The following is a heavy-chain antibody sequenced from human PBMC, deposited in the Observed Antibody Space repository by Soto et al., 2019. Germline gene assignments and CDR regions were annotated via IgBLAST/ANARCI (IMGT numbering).Heavy chain of an antibody. D-gene: IGHD3-3*02. V-gene: IGHV4-30-4*01. J-gene: IGHJ5*01. CDR1: GDSISSPDYY. Sequence: SETLSLTCTVSGDSISSPDYYWSWIRLAPGKGLELIGYVYYRGSIYYTPSFESRVSISVDTSKNQFSLRLTSVTAADSAMYFCARVTFTPNWFDSWGQGILVTVSS. CDR3: ARVTFTPNWFDS. CDR2: VYYRGSI.